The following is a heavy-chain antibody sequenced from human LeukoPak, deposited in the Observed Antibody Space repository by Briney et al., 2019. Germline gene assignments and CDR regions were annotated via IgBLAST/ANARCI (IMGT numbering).Heavy chain of an antibody. CDR3: AKGWGAASTFES. Sequence: GGSLRLSCEASGFTFSAYAMTWVRQAPGKGLEWVSSITPSDSGTYYADSVRGRFTISRDNSKNTLYVQMNSLRAEDTAVYYCAKGWGAASTFESWGQGTLVTVSS. CDR2: ITPSDSGT. V-gene: IGHV3-23*01. CDR1: GFTFSAYA. D-gene: IGHD6-13*01. J-gene: IGHJ4*02.